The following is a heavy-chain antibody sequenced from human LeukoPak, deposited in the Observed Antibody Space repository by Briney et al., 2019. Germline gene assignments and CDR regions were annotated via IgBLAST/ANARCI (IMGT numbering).Heavy chain of an antibody. Sequence: GGSLRLSCAASGFTFSSYAMHWVRQAPGKGLEYVSAISSNGGSTYYANSVKGRFTISRDNSKNTLYLQMGSLRAEDTAVYYCARDGYDYVWGSYRKFDYWGQGTLVTVSS. CDR1: GFTFSSYA. V-gene: IGHV3-64*01. CDR2: ISSNGGST. D-gene: IGHD3-16*02. J-gene: IGHJ4*02. CDR3: ARDGYDYVWGSYRKFDY.